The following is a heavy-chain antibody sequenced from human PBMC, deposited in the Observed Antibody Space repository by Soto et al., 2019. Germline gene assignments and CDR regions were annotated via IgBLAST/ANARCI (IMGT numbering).Heavy chain of an antibody. CDR3: ARENTVNPKHYYYYYMDV. V-gene: IGHV3-48*01. CDR1: GFTFSSYS. J-gene: IGHJ6*03. Sequence: GGSLRLSCAASGFTFSSYSMNWVRQAPGKGLEWVSYISSSSSTIYYADSVKGRFTISRDNAKNSLYLQMNSLRAEDTAVYYCARENTVNPKHYYYYYMDVWGKGTTVTVSS. D-gene: IGHD4-4*01. CDR2: ISSSSSTI.